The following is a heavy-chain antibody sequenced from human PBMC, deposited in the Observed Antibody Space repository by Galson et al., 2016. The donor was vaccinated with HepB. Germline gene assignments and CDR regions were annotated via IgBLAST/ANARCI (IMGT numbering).Heavy chain of an antibody. CDR2: ISTSSSYK. D-gene: IGHD3-22*01. CDR1: GFTFSSYS. J-gene: IGHJ3*02. V-gene: IGHV3-21*01. CDR3: ARDRDQYDSSPDAFDI. Sequence: SLRLSCAASGFTFSSYSMNWVRQAPGKGLEWVSSISTSSSYKYYADSVKGRFTISRDNAKNSLYLQMNSLRAEDTDVYYCARDRDQYDSSPDAFDIWGQGTLVTVSS.